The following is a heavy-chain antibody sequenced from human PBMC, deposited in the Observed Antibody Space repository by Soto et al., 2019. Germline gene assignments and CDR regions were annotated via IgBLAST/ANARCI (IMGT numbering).Heavy chain of an antibody. V-gene: IGHV4-39*01. CDR1: GGSISSSSYY. Sequence: SETLSLTCTVPGGSISSSSYYWGWIRQPPGKGLEWIGSIYYSGSTYYNPSLKSRVTISVDTSKNQFSLKLSSVTAADTAVYYCARGMVRGVIPYGMDVWGQGTTVTVSS. J-gene: IGHJ6*02. D-gene: IGHD3-10*01. CDR2: IYYSGST. CDR3: ARGMVRGVIPYGMDV.